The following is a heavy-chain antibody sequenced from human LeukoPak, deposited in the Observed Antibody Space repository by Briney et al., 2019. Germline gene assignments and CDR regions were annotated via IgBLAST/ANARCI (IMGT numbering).Heavy chain of an antibody. V-gene: IGHV1-8*01. J-gene: IGHJ6*02. Sequence: ASVTVSCKASGYIFTNYDINWVRQATGQGPEWMGWINADSGNTGFAQEFQGRVTMTRDTSISTAYMELSSLRSEDTAVYYCARSHFGITRQCMDVWGQGTTVTVSS. CDR2: INADSGNT. CDR1: GYIFTNYD. CDR3: ARSHFGITRQCMDV. D-gene: IGHD3-10*01.